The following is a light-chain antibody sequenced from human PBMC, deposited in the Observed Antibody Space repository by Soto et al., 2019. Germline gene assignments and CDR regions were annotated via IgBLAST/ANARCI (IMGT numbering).Light chain of an antibody. Sequence: ENVLTQSPATLSLSPGERATLSCRASQSVGSSLAWYQQRRGQAPRLLIYDASNWASGIPTRFSGSGSGTDFTLTTDSLEPEDFAVYYCQQRGKWPVTFGQGTKVEIK. CDR1: QSVGSS. CDR2: DAS. V-gene: IGKV3-11*01. J-gene: IGKJ1*01. CDR3: QQRGKWPVT.